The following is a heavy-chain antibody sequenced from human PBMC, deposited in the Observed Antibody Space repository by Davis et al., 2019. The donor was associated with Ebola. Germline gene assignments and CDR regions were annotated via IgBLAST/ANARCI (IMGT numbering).Heavy chain of an antibody. CDR2: IYYSGST. J-gene: IGHJ4*02. CDR1: GGSVSSGTYY. D-gene: IGHD3-3*01. CDR3: ARSTIFGVGDFDY. V-gene: IGHV4-61*01. Sequence: GSLRLSCTVSGGSVSSGTYYWSWIRQPPGKGLEWIGYIYYSGSTNYNPSLKSRVTISVDTSKNQFSLKLSSVTAADTAVYYCARSTIFGVGDFDYWGQGTLVTVSS.